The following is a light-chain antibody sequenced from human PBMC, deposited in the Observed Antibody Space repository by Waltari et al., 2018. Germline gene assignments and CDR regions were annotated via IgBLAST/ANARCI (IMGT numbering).Light chain of an antibody. Sequence: QSALTQPASVSGSPGQSITISCSGTDSDVGAYAFVSWYQQHPGKAPHLIIYEVSNRPSGMSNRFSASKSGNTASLTISGLQAEDEADYYCSSYTTSSAPGVFGTGTRVTVL. V-gene: IGLV2-14*01. CDR3: SSYTTSSAPGV. CDR2: EVS. CDR1: DSDVGAYAF. J-gene: IGLJ1*01.